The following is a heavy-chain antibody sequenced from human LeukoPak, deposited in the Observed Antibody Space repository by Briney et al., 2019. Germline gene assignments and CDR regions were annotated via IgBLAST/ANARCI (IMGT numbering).Heavy chain of an antibody. D-gene: IGHD3-16*02. CDR3: ARATWGSYRYPPHFDY. Sequence: SETLSLTCAVYGGSFSGYYWSWLRQPPGKGLEWIGEINHSGSTNYNPSLKSRVTISVDTSKNQFSLKLSSVTAADTAVYYCARATWGSYRYPPHFDYWGQGTLVTVSS. CDR1: GGSFSGYY. J-gene: IGHJ4*02. CDR2: INHSGST. V-gene: IGHV4-34*01.